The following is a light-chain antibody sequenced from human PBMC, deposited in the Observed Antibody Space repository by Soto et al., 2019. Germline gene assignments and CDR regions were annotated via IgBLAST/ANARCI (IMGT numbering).Light chain of an antibody. V-gene: IGKV3-11*01. CDR3: QQRSNWPKT. Sequence: EIVLTQSPATLSLSPGERATISCRASQSVNSYLAWYQQKAGQAPRLLIYDAAKRAIGIPARFSGSGSGTDFTLTISSLEPEDFAVYYCQQRSNWPKTFGHGTKVDIK. CDR2: DAA. J-gene: IGKJ1*01. CDR1: QSVNSY.